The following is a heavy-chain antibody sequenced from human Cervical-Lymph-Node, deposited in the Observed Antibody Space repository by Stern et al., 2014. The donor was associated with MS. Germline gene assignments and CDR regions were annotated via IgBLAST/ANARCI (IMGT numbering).Heavy chain of an antibody. CDR2: IYTGDYDT. V-gene: IGHV5-51*01. D-gene: IGHD6-13*01. CDR1: GYSFTSYW. CDR3: ARRVAAAGDAFDI. Sequence: EVQLVESGAEVKKPGESLKISCKGSGYSFTSYWIGWVRQMPGKGLEWMGVIYTGDYDTRYSPSFQGRVTISADKSISTAYLQWSSLKASDTAMYYCARRVAAAGDAFDIWGQGTMVTVSS. J-gene: IGHJ3*02.